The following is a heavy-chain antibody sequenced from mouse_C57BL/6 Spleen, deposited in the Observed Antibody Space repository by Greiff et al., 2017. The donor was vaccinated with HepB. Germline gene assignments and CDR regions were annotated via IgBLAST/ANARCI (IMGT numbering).Heavy chain of an antibody. V-gene: IGHV1-81*01. J-gene: IGHJ2*01. CDR3: ARSLYDGYPHDY. CDR2: IYPRSGNT. CDR1: GYTFTSYG. Sequence: VQLVESGAELARPGASVKLSCKASGYTFTSYGISWVKQSTGQGLEWIGEIYPRSGNTYYNEKFKGKATLTADKSSSTAYMELRSLTSEDSAVYFCARSLYDGYPHDYWGQGTTLTVSS. D-gene: IGHD2-3*01.